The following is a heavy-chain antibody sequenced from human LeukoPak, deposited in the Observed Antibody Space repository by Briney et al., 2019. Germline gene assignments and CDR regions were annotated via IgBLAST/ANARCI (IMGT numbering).Heavy chain of an antibody. CDR2: INGDGSMT. D-gene: IGHD2-2*01. CDR3: ARELPAAIFGEYYYYGMDV. V-gene: IGHV3-74*01. CDR1: GFTFSSNW. J-gene: IGHJ6*02. Sequence: GGSLRLSCATSGFTFSSNWMHWVRQVPGKGLEWVARINGDGSMTGYADSVKGRFTISRDNAKNTLYLQMNSLRAEDTAVYYCARELPAAIFGEYYYYGMDVWGQGTTVTVSS.